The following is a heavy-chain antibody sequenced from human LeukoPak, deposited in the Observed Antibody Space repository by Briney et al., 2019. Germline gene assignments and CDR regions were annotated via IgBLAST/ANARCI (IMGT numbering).Heavy chain of an antibody. CDR1: GFTFSSYA. V-gene: IGHV3-30*04. D-gene: IGHD3-9*01. J-gene: IGHJ4*02. CDR2: ISYDGSNK. Sequence: GSLRLSCAASGFTFSSYAMHWVRQAPGKGLEWVAVISYDGSNKYYADSVKGRFTISRDNSKNTLYLQMNSLRAEDTAVYYCARERGVRSYYDILTGYYDYFDYWGQGTRVTVSS. CDR3: ARERGVRSYYDILTGYYDYFDY.